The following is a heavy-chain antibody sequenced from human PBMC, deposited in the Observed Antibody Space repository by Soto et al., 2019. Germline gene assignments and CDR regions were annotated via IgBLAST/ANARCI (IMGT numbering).Heavy chain of an antibody. V-gene: IGHV3-74*01. J-gene: IGHJ4*02. CDR1: GFTFNTHW. CDR3: ARAMTSVGAAAKGDF. Sequence: EVQLVESGGGLILPGGSLRLSCAASGFTFNTHWMHWVRQAPGKGLVWVSRINSDGSITDYADSVKVRFSISRDNPRNTLYLQMNSLSPEDTAVYYCARAMTSVGAAAKGDFWGQGTLVNVSS. D-gene: IGHD1-26*01. CDR2: INSDGSIT.